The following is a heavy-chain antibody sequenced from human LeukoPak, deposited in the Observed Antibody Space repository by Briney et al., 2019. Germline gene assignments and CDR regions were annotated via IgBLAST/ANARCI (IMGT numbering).Heavy chain of an antibody. V-gene: IGHV1-69*05. CDR2: IIPIFGTA. J-gene: IGHJ5*02. CDR3: ARDTYDFWSGYLGWFDP. D-gene: IGHD3-3*01. Sequence: KPGSSVKVSCKASGGTFSSYAISWVRQAPGQGLEWMGRIIPIFGTANYAQKFQGRVTITTDESTSTAYMELSSVRSEDTAVYYCARDTYDFWSGYLGWFDPWGQGTLVTVSS. CDR1: GGTFSSYA.